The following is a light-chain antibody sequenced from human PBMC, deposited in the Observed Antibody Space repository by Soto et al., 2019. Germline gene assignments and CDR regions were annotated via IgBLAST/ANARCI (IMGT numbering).Light chain of an antibody. CDR2: GAF. J-gene: IGKJ4*01. Sequence: EIVLTQSPATLSVSPGETATLSCRASQSVSYNLAWYQQKPGQGPRLLIYGAFTRATGIPARFSGSGSGTEFTLNISSLQSEDFAVYYCQQYKKWPPLTFGGGTKVEIK. V-gene: IGKV3-15*01. CDR3: QQYKKWPPLT. CDR1: QSVSYN.